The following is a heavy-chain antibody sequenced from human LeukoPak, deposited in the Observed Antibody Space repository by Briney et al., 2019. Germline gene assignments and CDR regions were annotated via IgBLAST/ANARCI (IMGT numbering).Heavy chain of an antibody. CDR1: GFTFSNAW. CDR3: TTDLSRIGGAPGGDY. CDR2: IKSKTDGGTT. V-gene: IGHV3-15*01. J-gene: IGHJ4*02. Sequence: GGSLRLSCAASGFTFSNAWMSWVRQAPGKGLEWVGRIKSKTDGGTTDYAAPVKGRFTISRDDSKNTLYLQMNSLKTEDTAVYYCTTDLSRIGGAPGGDYWGQGPLVTVSS. D-gene: IGHD1-26*01.